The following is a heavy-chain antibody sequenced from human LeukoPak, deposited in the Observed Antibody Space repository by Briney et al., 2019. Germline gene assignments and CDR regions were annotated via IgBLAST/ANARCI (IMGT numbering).Heavy chain of an antibody. D-gene: IGHD2-2*01. CDR2: ISGSGANT. CDR1: GFTFHNFV. V-gene: IGHV3-23*01. CDR3: AKCRGVPAAIDAFDV. J-gene: IGHJ3*01. Sequence: GGSLTLSCAASGFTFHNFVMSWVRQAPGKGLEWVSSISGSGANTFYADSLKGRFTISRDNSKDSLLLQMDNLRADDTAVYFCAKCRGVPAAIDAFDVWGQGTIVTVSS.